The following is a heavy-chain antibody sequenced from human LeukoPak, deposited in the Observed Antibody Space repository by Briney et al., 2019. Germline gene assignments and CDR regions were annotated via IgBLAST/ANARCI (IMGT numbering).Heavy chain of an antibody. J-gene: IGHJ4*02. Sequence: GGSLRLPCAASGFTFSNYWMHWVRQAPGKGLVWVSRINTDGSTTTYADSVKGRFTISRDNAKNTLYLQMNSLRAEDTAVYYCARAADYYASGIFYWGQGTLVTVSS. CDR2: INTDGSTT. CDR3: ARAADYYASGIFY. CDR1: GFTFSNYW. D-gene: IGHD3-10*01. V-gene: IGHV3-74*01.